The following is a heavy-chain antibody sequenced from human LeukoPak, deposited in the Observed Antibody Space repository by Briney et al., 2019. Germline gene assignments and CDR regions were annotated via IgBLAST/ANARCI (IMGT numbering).Heavy chain of an antibody. CDR3: ARDRRHGRPYYFDY. V-gene: IGHV1-18*01. CDR1: GYSFSIFG. CDR2: ISASSGNT. J-gene: IGHJ4*02. Sequence: VASVKVSCKASGYSFSIFGMTWVRQAPGQGLEWMGWISASSGNTNYAQKLQGRVTMTTDTSTSTAYMELSRLRSDDTAVYYCARDRRHGRPYYFDYWGQGTLVTVSS. D-gene: IGHD2-15*01.